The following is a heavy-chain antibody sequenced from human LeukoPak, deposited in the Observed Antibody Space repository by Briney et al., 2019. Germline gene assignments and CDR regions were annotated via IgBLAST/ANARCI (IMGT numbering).Heavy chain of an antibody. Sequence: ASVKLSCKASGYTFTGYYIHWVRQPPGQGLEWMGWINPNSGGTNYAQKFQGRVTMTRDTSISTAYMELSRLRSDDTAVYYCARDEYYRVAGGSFDYWGRGTLVTVSS. CDR1: GYTFTGYY. J-gene: IGHJ4*02. D-gene: IGHD6-19*01. CDR2: INPNSGGT. CDR3: ARDEYYRVAGGSFDY. V-gene: IGHV1-2*02.